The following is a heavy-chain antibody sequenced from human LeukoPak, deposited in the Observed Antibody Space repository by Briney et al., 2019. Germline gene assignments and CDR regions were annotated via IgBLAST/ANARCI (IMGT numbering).Heavy chain of an antibody. J-gene: IGHJ6*02. D-gene: IGHD6-13*01. CDR3: ARVTRWAAAGYYYYYGMDV. CDR2: MNPNSGNT. V-gene: IGHV1-8*01. CDR1: GYTFTSYD. Sequence: ASVNVSCKASGYTFTSYDINWVRQATGQGLEWMGWMNPNSGNTGYAQKFQGRVTMTRNTSISTAYMELCSLRSEDTAVYYCARVTRWAAAGYYYYYGMDVWGQGTTVTVSS.